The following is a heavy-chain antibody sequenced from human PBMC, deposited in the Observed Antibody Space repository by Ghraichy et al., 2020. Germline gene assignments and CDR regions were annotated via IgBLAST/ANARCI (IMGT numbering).Heavy chain of an antibody. V-gene: IGHV3-23*01. CDR3: AKQSITMIVVVSAFDI. Sequence: GSLRLSCAASGFTFSSYAMSWVRQAPGKGLEWVSAISGSGGSTYYADSVKGRFTISRDNSKNTLYLQMNSLRAEETAIYYCAKQSITMIVVVSAFDIWGQGKMVTGSS. CDR1: GFTFSSYA. CDR2: ISGSGGST. D-gene: IGHD3-22*01. J-gene: IGHJ3*02.